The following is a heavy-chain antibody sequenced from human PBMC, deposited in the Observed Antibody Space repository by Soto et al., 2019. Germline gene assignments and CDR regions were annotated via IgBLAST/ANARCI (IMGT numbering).Heavy chain of an antibody. J-gene: IGHJ5*01. V-gene: IGHV1-69*01. D-gene: IGHD5-18*01. CDR1: GFTFSSYA. CDR2: IIPIFGTA. Sequence: VQLLESGGGLVQPGGSLRLSCAASGFTFSSYAMSWVRQAPGQGLEWMGGIIPIFGTANYAQKFQGRVTITADESTSTAYMELSSLRSEDTAVHYCARGGYSYRNWFDPWGQGTLVTVSS. CDR3: ARGGYSYRNWFDP.